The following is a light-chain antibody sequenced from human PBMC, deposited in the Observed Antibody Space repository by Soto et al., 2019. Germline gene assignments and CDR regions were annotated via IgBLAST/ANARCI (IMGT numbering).Light chain of an antibody. Sequence: EIVLTQSPGTLSLSPGDRATLSCRASQSVSTTYLAWYQQKFGQAPRLLVYGASSRATGIPDRFSGSGSGTDFPLTISRLGPEYLAEYHCQQYWCSSWTFVHGTKVEL. CDR3: QQYWCSSWT. V-gene: IGKV3-20*01. J-gene: IGKJ1*01. CDR2: GAS. CDR1: QSVSTTY.